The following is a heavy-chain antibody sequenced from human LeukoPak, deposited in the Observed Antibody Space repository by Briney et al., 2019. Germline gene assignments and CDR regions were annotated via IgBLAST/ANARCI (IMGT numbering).Heavy chain of an antibody. CDR2: IHHSGST. Sequence: PSETLSLTCTVSGYSISSGYYWDWIRQAPGKGLGWVGSIHHSGSTYYNPSLKSRVTLSVDTSKNQFSLKLTSVTAADTAVYYCARGNAFDIWGQGTMVTVSS. V-gene: IGHV4-38-2*02. CDR1: GYSISSGYY. CDR3: ARGNAFDI. J-gene: IGHJ3*02.